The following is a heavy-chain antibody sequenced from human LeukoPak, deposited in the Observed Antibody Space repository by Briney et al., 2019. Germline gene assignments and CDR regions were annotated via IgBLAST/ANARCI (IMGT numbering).Heavy chain of an antibody. CDR3: ARDRVRNWSIVRATEADY. D-gene: IGHD1-26*01. CDR2: ISAYNGNT. CDR1: GYTFTSYG. Sequence: ASVKVSCKASGYTFTSYGISWVRQAPGQGLEWMGWISAYNGNTYYAQKLQGRVTMTTDTSTSTAYMELRSLRSDDTAVYYCARDRVRNWSIVRATEADYWGQGTLVTVSS. V-gene: IGHV1-18*01. J-gene: IGHJ4*02.